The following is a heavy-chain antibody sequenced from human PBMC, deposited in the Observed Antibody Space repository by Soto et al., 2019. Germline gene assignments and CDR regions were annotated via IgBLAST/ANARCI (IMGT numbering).Heavy chain of an antibody. D-gene: IGHD1-1*01. CDR3: ARNGRPGTLYYSGMDV. V-gene: IGHV1-69*14. Sequence: QVQLVQSGAEVKKPGSSVKVSCKASGGTFSSYAISWVRQAPGQGREWMGGIIPIFGTANYAQKFQGRVTIPADKSTSTAYMELSSLRAEDTAVYYCARNGRPGTLYYSGMDVWGQGTTVTVSS. CDR1: GGTFSSYA. CDR2: IIPIFGTA. J-gene: IGHJ6*02.